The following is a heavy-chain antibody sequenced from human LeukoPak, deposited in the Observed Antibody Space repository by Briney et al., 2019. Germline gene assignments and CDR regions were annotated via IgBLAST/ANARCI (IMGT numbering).Heavy chain of an antibody. J-gene: IGHJ4*02. D-gene: IGHD5-12*01. CDR1: GFTFSSYA. Sequence: GGSLRLSCAASGFTFSSYAMSWVRQAPGKGLECISGFSGSGGSTYYADSVKGRFTISRDNSKNTLYLQMNSLRAEDTAVYYCAKDDAWLRFLYWGQGTLVTVSS. CDR2: FSGSGGST. V-gene: IGHV3-23*01. CDR3: AKDDAWLRFLY.